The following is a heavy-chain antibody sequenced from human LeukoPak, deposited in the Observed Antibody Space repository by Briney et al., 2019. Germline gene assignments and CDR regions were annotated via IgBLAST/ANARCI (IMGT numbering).Heavy chain of an antibody. J-gene: IGHJ4*02. CDR2: IYPVDSDT. CDR3: ARLGRYGTMVRGALDY. Sequence: GESLKISCKGFGYSFTSYWIGWVRQMPGKGLEWMGIIYPVDSDTRSSPSFQGQVTISADKSIATAYLQWSTLKASDAAMYYCARLGRYGTMVRGALDYWGQGTLVTVSS. V-gene: IGHV5-51*01. CDR1: GYSFTSYW. D-gene: IGHD3-10*01.